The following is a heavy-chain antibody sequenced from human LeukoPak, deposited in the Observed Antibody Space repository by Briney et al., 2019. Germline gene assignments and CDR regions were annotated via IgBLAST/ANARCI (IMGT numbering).Heavy chain of an antibody. J-gene: IGHJ3*02. V-gene: IGHV4-4*07. CDR1: GGSISSYY. CDR3: ARDSSYDAFDI. Sequence: SETLSLTCTVSGGSISSYYWSWIRQPAGKGMEGIGRIYTSGSTNYTPSLNSRVTMSVDTSKNQFSLKLSSVTAADTAVYYCARDSSYDAFDIWGQGTMVTVSS. CDR2: IYTSGST.